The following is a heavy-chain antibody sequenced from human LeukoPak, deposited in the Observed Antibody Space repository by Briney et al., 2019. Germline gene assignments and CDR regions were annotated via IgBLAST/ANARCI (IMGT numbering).Heavy chain of an antibody. CDR2: ISYDGSNK. Sequence: GGSLRLSCAASGFTFSSYGMHWVRQAPGKGLEWVAVISYDGSNKYYADSVKGRFTISRDNSKNTLYLQMNRLRAEDTAVYYCAKIAEKGWYYYYGMDVWGQGTTVTVSS. CDR3: AKIAEKGWYYYYGMDV. D-gene: IGHD2-15*01. V-gene: IGHV3-30*18. CDR1: GFTFSSYG. J-gene: IGHJ6*02.